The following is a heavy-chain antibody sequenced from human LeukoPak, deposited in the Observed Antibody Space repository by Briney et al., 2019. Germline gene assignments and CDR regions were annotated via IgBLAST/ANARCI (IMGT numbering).Heavy chain of an antibody. D-gene: IGHD6-13*01. CDR1: GGSMSSSNW. CDR2: IYHSGST. V-gene: IGHV4-4*02. CDR3: ARVASSSWYGLFDY. Sequence: SGTLSLTCAVSGGSMSSSNWWGGVRPPPGKGLEWIGEIYHSGSTNYNPSLKRRVTISGEKAKNQFSLKLSSVTAADTAVYYCARVASSSWYGLFDYGGQGTLVTVS. J-gene: IGHJ4*02.